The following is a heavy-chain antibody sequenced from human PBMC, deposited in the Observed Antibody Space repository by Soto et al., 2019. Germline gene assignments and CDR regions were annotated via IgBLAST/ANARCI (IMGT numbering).Heavy chain of an antibody. D-gene: IGHD1-26*01. CDR2: ISYDGSNK. J-gene: IGHJ4*02. CDR3: IWESKFFSAWH. Sequence: GGSLRLSCAASGFTFSSYGMHWVRQAPGKGLEWVAVISYDGSNKYYADSVKGRFTISRDDSKNTVFLQMDSLKVEDTAVYYCIWESKFFSAWHWGQGTLVTVSS. CDR1: GFTFSSYG. V-gene: IGHV3-30*03.